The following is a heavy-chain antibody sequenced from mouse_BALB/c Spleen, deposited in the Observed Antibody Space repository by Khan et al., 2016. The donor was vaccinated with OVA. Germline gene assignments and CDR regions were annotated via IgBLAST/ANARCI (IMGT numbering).Heavy chain of an antibody. D-gene: IGHD2-10*02. V-gene: IGHV1-39*01. CDR2: IDPYYGGA. Sequence: VQLKQSGPELEKPGASVKISCKASGYSFTGYNMNWVKQSNGKSLEWIGNIDPYYGGATYNQKVKGKATLTVDKSSSTAYMQLKSLTSEDSAVYYCTRGYCNYVRYYFDYWGQGTTLTVSS. CDR1: GYSFTGYN. J-gene: IGHJ2*01. CDR3: TRGYCNYVRYYFDY.